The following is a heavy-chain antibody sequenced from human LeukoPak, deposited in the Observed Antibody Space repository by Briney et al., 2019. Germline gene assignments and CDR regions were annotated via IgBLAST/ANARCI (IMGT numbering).Heavy chain of an antibody. D-gene: IGHD4-17*01. Sequence: SETLSLTCTVSGGSISSYYWSWIRQPPGKGLEWIGYIYYGGSTNYNPSLKSRVTISVDTSKNQFSLKLSSVTAADTAVYYCARVQDDYGDYFDYWGQGTLVTVSS. CDR2: IYYGGST. J-gene: IGHJ4*02. V-gene: IGHV4-59*12. CDR1: GGSISSYY. CDR3: ARVQDDYGDYFDY.